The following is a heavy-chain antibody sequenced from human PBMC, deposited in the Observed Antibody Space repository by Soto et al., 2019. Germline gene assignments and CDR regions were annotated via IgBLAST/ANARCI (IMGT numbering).Heavy chain of an antibody. V-gene: IGHV1-18*01. Sequence: ASVKVSCKASGYTFTSYGISWVRQAPGQGLEWMGWISAYNGNTNYAQKLQGRVTMTTDTSTSTAYMELRSLRSDDTAVYYCARTYPGYSSSWVFDPWGQGTLVTVSS. CDR3: ARTYPGYSSSWVFDP. D-gene: IGHD6-13*01. J-gene: IGHJ5*02. CDR2: ISAYNGNT. CDR1: GYTFTSYG.